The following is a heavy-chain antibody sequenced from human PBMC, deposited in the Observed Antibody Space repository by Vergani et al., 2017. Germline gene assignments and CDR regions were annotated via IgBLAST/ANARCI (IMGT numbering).Heavy chain of an antibody. CDR2: IYYSGST. V-gene: IGHV4-39*07. CDR3: ARDAGLAYCGGDCRAASLVFDY. D-gene: IGHD2-21*02. Sequence: QLQLQESGPGLVKPSETLSLTCTVSGGSISSSSYYWGWIRQPPGKGLEWIGSIYYSGSTYYNPSLKSRVTISVDTSKNQFSLKLSAVTAADTAVYYCARDAGLAYCGGDCRAASLVFDYWGQGTLVTVSS. CDR1: GGSISSSSYY. J-gene: IGHJ4*02.